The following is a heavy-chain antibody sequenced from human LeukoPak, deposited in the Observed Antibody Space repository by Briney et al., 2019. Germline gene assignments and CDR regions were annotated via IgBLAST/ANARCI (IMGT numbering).Heavy chain of an antibody. CDR3: ARVIMDPAIGDFEVQDY. D-gene: IGHD4-17*01. CDR2: MNPNSGNT. V-gene: IGHV1-8*01. Sequence: ASVKVSCKASGYTFTSYDINWVRQATGQGLEWMGWMNPNSGNTGYAQKFQGRVTMTRNTSISTAYMELSSLRSEDTAVYYCARVIMDPAIGDFEVQDYWGQGTLVTVSS. CDR1: GYTFTSYD. J-gene: IGHJ4*02.